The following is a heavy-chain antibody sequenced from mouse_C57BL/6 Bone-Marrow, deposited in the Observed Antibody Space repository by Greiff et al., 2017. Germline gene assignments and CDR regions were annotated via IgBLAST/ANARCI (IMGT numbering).Heavy chain of an antibody. CDR1: GFTFSDYG. V-gene: IGHV5-17*01. CDR3: ANYSSYFYWYFEV. CDR2: ISSGSSTI. Sequence: EVKVVESGGGLVKPGGSLKLSCAASGFTFSDYGLHWVRQAPEKGLEWVAYISSGSSTIYNAATVKGRFTISRDNAKNNLFMQMTSLRSVDTAMYYCANYSSYFYWYFEVWGTGTTVTVSS. J-gene: IGHJ1*03. D-gene: IGHD2-12*01.